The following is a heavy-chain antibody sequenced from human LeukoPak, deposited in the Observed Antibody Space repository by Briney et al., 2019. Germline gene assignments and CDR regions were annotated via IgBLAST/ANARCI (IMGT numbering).Heavy chain of an antibody. CDR2: IYTSGST. Sequence: SETLSLTWTVAGGFISSYYWSWIRQPARKGLGWVGRIYTSGSTNYNPSFKGRVTMSVDTSKNQVSLRLSCVTAADTAVYYCARDLIATGFDHWGQGPVVPVSS. V-gene: IGHV4-4*07. J-gene: IGHJ4*02. CDR1: GGFISSYY. CDR3: ARDLIATGFDH. D-gene: IGHD6-13*01.